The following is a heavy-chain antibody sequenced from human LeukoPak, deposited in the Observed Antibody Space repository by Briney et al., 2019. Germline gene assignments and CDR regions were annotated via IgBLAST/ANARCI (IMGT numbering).Heavy chain of an antibody. CDR3: ARLLRYGSSWQDAFDI. D-gene: IGHD6-13*01. CDR1: GGSFSGYY. Sequence: SETLSLTCAVYGGSFSGYYWSWIRQPAGKGLEWIGRIYTSGSTNYNPSLKSRVTMSVDTSKNQFSLKLSSVTAADTAVYYCARLLRYGSSWQDAFDIWGQGTMVTVSS. J-gene: IGHJ3*02. CDR2: IYTSGST. V-gene: IGHV4-59*10.